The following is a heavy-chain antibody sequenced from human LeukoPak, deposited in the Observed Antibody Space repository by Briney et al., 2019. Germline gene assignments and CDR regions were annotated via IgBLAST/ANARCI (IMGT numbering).Heavy chain of an antibody. CDR3: ARAVYDRNGHLYDY. D-gene: IGHD3-22*01. CDR2: ILYDGINK. CDR1: GFTFSSYG. V-gene: IGHV3-33*01. Sequence: GGSLRLSCAASGFTFSSYGMHWVRQAPGKGLEWVAVILYDGINKYYVDSVKGRFTISRDNSKNTLYLQMNSLRAEDTAMYYCARAVYDRNGHLYDYWGQGTLVTVSS. J-gene: IGHJ4*02.